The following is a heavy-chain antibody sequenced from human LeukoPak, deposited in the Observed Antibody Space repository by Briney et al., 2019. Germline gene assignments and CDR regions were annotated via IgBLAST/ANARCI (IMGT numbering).Heavy chain of an antibody. CDR1: AFSFSNYN. CDR2: ISGSGGST. J-gene: IGHJ4*02. D-gene: IGHD3-10*01. Sequence: GGSLRLSCAASAFSFSNYNMNWVRQAPGKGLEWVSAISGSGGSTYYADSVKGRFTISRDNSKNTLYLQMNSLRAEDTAVYYCAKDLSITWFGEQGDYFDYWGQGTLVTVSS. CDR3: AKDLSITWFGEQGDYFDY. V-gene: IGHV3-23*01.